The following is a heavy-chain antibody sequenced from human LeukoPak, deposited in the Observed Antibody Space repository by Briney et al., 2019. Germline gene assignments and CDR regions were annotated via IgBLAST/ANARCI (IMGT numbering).Heavy chain of an antibody. J-gene: IGHJ6*02. CDR3: TRAPALYYYGMDV. V-gene: IGHV3-49*04. CDR2: IRSKAYGGTT. Sequence: GGSLRLSCTVSGFTFGDYAMSWVRQAPGKGLEWVSFIRSKAYGGTTEYAASVKGRFTISRDDSKSIAYLQMNSLKTEDTAVYYCTRAPALYYYGMDVWGQGTTVTVSS. CDR1: GFTFGDYA.